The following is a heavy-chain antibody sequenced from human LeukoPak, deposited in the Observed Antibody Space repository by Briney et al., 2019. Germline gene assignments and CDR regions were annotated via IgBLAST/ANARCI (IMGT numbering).Heavy chain of an antibody. CDR2: ISSSSSTI. D-gene: IGHD2-8*01. CDR1: GFTFSSYW. CDR3: ASQIMGDAFDI. J-gene: IGHJ3*02. V-gene: IGHV3-48*04. Sequence: SGGSLRLSCAASGFTFSSYWMNWVRQAPGKGLEWVSYISSSSSTIYYADSVKGRFTISRDNAKNSLYLQMNSLRAEDTAVYYCASQIMGDAFDIWGQGTMVTVSS.